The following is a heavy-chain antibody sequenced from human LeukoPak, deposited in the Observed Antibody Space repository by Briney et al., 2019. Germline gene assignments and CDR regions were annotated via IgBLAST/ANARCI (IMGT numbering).Heavy chain of an antibody. CDR1: GFTFSSHW. V-gene: IGHV3-74*01. J-gene: IGHJ4*02. Sequence: GGSLRLSCAVSGFTFSSHWMRWVRHAPGKGLVWVSHIKSDGTSTNYADSVKGRFTISRDNAKNTLFLQMNSLRAEDTAVYYCGRDGVPAAADYWGQGTLATVSS. CDR2: IKSDGTST. CDR3: GRDGVPAAADY. D-gene: IGHD2-2*01.